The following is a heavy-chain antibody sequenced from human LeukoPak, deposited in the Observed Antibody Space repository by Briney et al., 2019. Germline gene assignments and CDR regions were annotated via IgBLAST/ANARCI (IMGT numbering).Heavy chain of an antibody. CDR2: IHADGGRT. Sequence: GGSLRLSCAASGFAFADYAMHWVRQIPGKGLECVAHIHADGGRTFYADSVKGRFTVSRDNGKNSLFLQMDSLTSDDTALYYCSTWAFYHGLDVWGQGAAVIVSS. V-gene: IGHV3-43*02. CDR1: GFAFADYA. CDR3: STWAFYHGLDV. D-gene: IGHD2/OR15-2a*01. J-gene: IGHJ6*02.